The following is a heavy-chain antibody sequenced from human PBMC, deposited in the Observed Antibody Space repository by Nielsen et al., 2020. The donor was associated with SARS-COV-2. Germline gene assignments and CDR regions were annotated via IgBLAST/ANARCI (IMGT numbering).Heavy chain of an antibody. J-gene: IGHJ4*02. D-gene: IGHD3-22*01. V-gene: IGHV4-59*08. CDR2: IYYSGST. CDR3: ARGRLYYYDSSGYDY. Sequence: SETLSLTCTVSGGSISSYYWSWIRQPPGKGLEWIGYIYYSGSTNYNPSLKSRVTISVDTSKNQFSLKLSSVTAADTAVYYCARGRLYYYDSSGYDYWGQVTLVTVSS. CDR1: GGSISSYY.